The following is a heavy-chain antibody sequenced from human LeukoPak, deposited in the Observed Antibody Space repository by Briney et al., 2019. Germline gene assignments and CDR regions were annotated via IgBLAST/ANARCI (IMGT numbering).Heavy chain of an antibody. CDR3: ARGRREQWLSMHGAFDI. D-gene: IGHD6-19*01. CDR2: ISYDGSNK. CDR1: GFIFNNYA. V-gene: IGHV3-30-3*01. Sequence: GRSLRLSCAGSGFIFNNYAMHWVRQAPGKGLEWVAVISYDGSNKYYADSVKGRFTISRDNSKNTLYLQMNSLRAEDTAVYYCARGRREQWLSMHGAFDIWGQGTMVTVSS. J-gene: IGHJ3*02.